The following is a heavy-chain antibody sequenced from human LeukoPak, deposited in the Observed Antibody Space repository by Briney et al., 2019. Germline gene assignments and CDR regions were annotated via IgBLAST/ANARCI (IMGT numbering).Heavy chain of an antibody. D-gene: IGHD3-3*01. Sequence: SETLSLTCTVSGSSISSSSYYWGWIRQPPGKGLEWIGSIYYSGSTYYNPSLKSRVTISVDTSKNQFSLKLSSVTAADTAVYYCARLVPWSGYAFDIWGQGTMVTVSS. CDR1: GSSISSSSYY. CDR2: IYYSGST. V-gene: IGHV4-39*01. CDR3: ARLVPWSGYAFDI. J-gene: IGHJ3*02.